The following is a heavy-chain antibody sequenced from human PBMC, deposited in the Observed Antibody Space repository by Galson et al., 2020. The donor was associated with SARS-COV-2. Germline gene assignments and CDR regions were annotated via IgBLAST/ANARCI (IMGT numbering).Heavy chain of an antibody. CDR1: GFTFRNYW. CDR2: IKDDSSQK. D-gene: IGHD3-3*01. J-gene: IGHJ4*02. Sequence: TGGSLRLSCAASGFTFRNYWMSWVRQGPGKGLEWVANIKDDSSQKYYVDSVRGRFTIVRDNAKNSLYLQRSSLRGEDTAVYYCTTFWSGYFDYWGQGNLVTVS. V-gene: IGHV3-7*01. CDR3: TTFWSGYFDY.